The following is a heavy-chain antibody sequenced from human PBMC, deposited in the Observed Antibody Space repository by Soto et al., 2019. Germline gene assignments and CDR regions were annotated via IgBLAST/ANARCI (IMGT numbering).Heavy chain of an antibody. V-gene: IGHV3-33*01. CDR2: IWYDGSNK. D-gene: IGHD4-17*01. Sequence: GGSLRLSCAASGFTFSSYGMHWVRQAPGKGLEWVAVIWYDGSNKYYADSVKGRFTISRDNSKNTLYLQMNSLRAEDTAVYYCARDKGPYDYGDYVNAFDIWGQGTMVTVSS. CDR3: ARDKGPYDYGDYVNAFDI. J-gene: IGHJ3*02. CDR1: GFTFSSYG.